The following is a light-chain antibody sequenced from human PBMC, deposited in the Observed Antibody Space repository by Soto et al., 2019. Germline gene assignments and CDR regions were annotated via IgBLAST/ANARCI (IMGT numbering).Light chain of an antibody. V-gene: IGLV3-21*02. CDR3: QVWDTSSDHQV. CDR1: NIGIKS. Sequence: SYELTQAPSVSVAPGQTARITCGGNNIGIKSVHWYQQKPGQAPVLAVYDDSDRPSGIPERFSGSNSGNTATLTISRVEAGDEADYYWQVWDTSSDHQVFGTGTKVTVL. J-gene: IGLJ1*01. CDR2: DDS.